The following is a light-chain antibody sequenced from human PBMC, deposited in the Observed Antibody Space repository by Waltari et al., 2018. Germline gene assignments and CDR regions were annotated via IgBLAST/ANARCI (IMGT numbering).Light chain of an antibody. CDR2: GAS. CDR1: QSVSSN. V-gene: IGKV3-15*01. J-gene: IGKJ2*01. Sequence: ILMTQSPATLSVSPGERATLSCRASQSVSSNLAWYQQKPGQAPRLLIYGASTRATGIPARCSGSGSGTEFTLTISSLQSEDFAVYYCQQYNNWPYTFGQGTKLEIK. CDR3: QQYNNWPYT.